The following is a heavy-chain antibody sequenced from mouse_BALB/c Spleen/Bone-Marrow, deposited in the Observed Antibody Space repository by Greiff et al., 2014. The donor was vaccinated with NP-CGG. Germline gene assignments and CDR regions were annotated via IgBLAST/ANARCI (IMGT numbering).Heavy chain of an antibody. CDR3: ARGGYSFAY. CDR1: GFSLTSYG. Sequence: QVQLQQSGPGLVAPSQSLSITCTVSGFSLTSYGVHWVRQPPGKGLEWLGVIWAGGSTNYNSALMSRLSISKDNSKSQVFLKMNRLQTDDTGMYYCARGGYSFAYWGQGTLVTVSA. CDR2: IWAGGST. D-gene: IGHD3-1*01. J-gene: IGHJ3*01. V-gene: IGHV2-9*02.